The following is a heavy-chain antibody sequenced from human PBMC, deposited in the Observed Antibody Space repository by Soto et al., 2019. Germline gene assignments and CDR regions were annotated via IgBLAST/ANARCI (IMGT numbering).Heavy chain of an antibody. D-gene: IGHD5-18*01. CDR1: GGLKSTYF. CDR3: AGGIQLRLDAFDI. Sequence: SVTCTVCGGLKSTYFWGWIRQPPGKGLEWIGYIYYSGSTNYNPSLKSRVTISVDTSKNQFSLKLSSVTAADTAVYYCAGGIQLRLDAFDIWGQGTMVTVSS. V-gene: IGHV4-59*08. CDR2: IYYSGST. J-gene: IGHJ3*02.